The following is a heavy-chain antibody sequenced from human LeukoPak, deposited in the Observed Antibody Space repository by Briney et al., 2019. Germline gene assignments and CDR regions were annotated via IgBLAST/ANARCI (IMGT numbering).Heavy chain of an antibody. J-gene: IGHJ4*02. CDR3: ARGRDGYKPLDY. V-gene: IGHV3-33*01. D-gene: IGHD5-24*01. Sequence: GGSLRLSCAASGFTFSNHVMHWARQAPGKGLEWVALMWYDGSYAYHADSVKGRFTISRDNSKDTLYLQMSSLRAEDTAMYYCARGRDGYKPLDYWGQGTLVTVSS. CDR1: GFTFSNHV. CDR2: MWYDGSYA.